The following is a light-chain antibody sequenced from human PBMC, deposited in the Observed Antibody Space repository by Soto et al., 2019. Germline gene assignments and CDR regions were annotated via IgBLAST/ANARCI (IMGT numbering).Light chain of an antibody. J-gene: IGKJ5*01. V-gene: IGKV1-39*01. CDR1: ETISTF. CDR3: QQSYSLSPIT. Sequence: DIKMTQSPSSLSASVGDRVTLTCRASETISTFLNWYQHKPGRAPKLLIYAASRLQSGVPSRFSGSGSGTDFTLTINGLQPEDFASYYCQQSYSLSPITFGQGTRLEIK. CDR2: AAS.